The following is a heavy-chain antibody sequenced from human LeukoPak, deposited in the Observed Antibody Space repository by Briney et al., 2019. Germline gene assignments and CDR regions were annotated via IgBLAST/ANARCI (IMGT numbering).Heavy chain of an antibody. D-gene: IGHD7-27*01. CDR1: GFTFSTYW. CDR3: ARDSGDRPRAVGYYFDY. V-gene: IGHV3-7*01. CDR2: IKQDGGET. Sequence: PGGSLRLSCAASGFTFSTYWMTWVRQAPGKGLEWVACIKQDGGETYYVDSVKGRFTISRDNAKNSLFLQMNSLRTEDTAVYYCARDSGDRPRAVGYYFDYWGQGTLVTVSS. J-gene: IGHJ4*02.